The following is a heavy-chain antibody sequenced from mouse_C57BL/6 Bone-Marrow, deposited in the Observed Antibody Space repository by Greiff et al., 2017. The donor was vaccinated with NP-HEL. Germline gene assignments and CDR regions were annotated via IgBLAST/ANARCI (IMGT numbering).Heavy chain of an antibody. J-gene: IGHJ3*01. D-gene: IGHD2-1*01. V-gene: IGHV1-42*01. CDR2: INPSTGGT. CDR1: GYSFTGYY. Sequence: VQLQQSGPELVKPGASVKISCKASGYSFTGYYMNWVKQSPEKSLEWIGEINPSTGGTTYNQKFKAKATLTVDKSSSTAYMQLKSLTSEDSAVYYCAREGYGNYEAWFAYWGQGTLVTVSA. CDR3: AREGYGNYEAWFAY.